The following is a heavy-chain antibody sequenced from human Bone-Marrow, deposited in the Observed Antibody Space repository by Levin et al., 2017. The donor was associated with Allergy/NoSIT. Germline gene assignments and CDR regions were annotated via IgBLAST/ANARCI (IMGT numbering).Heavy chain of an antibody. D-gene: IGHD2-21*02. CDR3: ARGLRGDCYLPYFDY. J-gene: IGHJ4*02. CDR2: ISSSSSTI. V-gene: IGHV3-48*02. CDR1: GFTFSSYS. Sequence: GGSLRLSCAASGFTFSSYSMNWVRQAPGKGLEWVSYISSSSSTIYYADSVKGRFTISRDNAKNSLYLQMNSLRDEDTAVYYCARGLRGDCYLPYFDYWGQGTLVTVSS.